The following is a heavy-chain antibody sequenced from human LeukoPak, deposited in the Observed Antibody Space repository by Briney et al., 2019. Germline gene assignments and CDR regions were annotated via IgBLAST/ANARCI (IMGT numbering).Heavy chain of an antibody. Sequence: SCKASGYTFTSYGISWVRQAPGKGLEWVANIKQDGSEKYYVDSVKGRFTISRDNAKNSLYLQMNSLRAEDTAVYYCARCSGSYVYYFDYWGQGTLVTVSS. D-gene: IGHD1-26*01. V-gene: IGHV3-7*03. J-gene: IGHJ4*02. CDR1: GYTFTSYG. CDR2: IKQDGSEK. CDR3: ARCSGSYVYYFDY.